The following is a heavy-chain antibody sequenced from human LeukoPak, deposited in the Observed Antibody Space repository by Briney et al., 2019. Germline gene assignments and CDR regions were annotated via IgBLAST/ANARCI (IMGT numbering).Heavy chain of an antibody. Sequence: SETLSLTCAVYGGSFSGYYWSWIRQSPDKGLEWIGEINHSGSTNYNPSLKSRVTISVDTSKNQFSLKLSSVTAADTAVYYCARHRRMVRGVTPHYYYMDVWGKGTTVTISS. V-gene: IGHV4-34*01. J-gene: IGHJ6*03. CDR1: GGSFSGYY. D-gene: IGHD3-10*01. CDR2: INHSGST. CDR3: ARHRRMVRGVTPHYYYMDV.